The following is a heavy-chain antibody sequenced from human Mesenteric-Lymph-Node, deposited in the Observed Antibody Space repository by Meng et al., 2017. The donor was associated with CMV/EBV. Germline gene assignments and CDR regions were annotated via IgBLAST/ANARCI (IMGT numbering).Heavy chain of an antibody. CDR3: ARGSDIPVNNY. V-gene: IGHV4-34*01. D-gene: IGHD2-15*01. CDR2: INHSGVP. J-gene: IGHJ4*02. Sequence: QVQLQQWGAGLLKPWETLSLTCAVYGWSFSGYYWSWIRQPPGKGLEWIGEINHSGVPNYNPSLKSRVTISIDRSKNQFSLKLSSVTAEDTAVYYCARGSDIPVNNYWGQGTLVTVSS. CDR1: GWSFSGYY.